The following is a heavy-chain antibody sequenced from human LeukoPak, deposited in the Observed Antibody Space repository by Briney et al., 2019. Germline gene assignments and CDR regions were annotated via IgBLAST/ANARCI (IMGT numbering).Heavy chain of an antibody. V-gene: IGHV3-30*04. CDR1: GFTFSNYA. Sequence: PGGSLRLSCVASGFTFSNYAMSWVRQAPGKGLEWVAVISYDGSNKYYADSVKGRFTISRDNSKNTLYLQMNSLRAEDTAVYYCARPGIAAAGQFDYWGQGTLVTVSS. CDR2: ISYDGSNK. J-gene: IGHJ4*02. D-gene: IGHD6-13*01. CDR3: ARPGIAAAGQFDY.